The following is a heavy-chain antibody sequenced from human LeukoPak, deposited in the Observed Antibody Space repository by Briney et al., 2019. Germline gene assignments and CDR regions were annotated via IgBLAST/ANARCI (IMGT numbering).Heavy chain of an antibody. D-gene: IGHD3-22*01. V-gene: IGHV1-69*13. J-gene: IGHJ4*02. CDR2: IIPIFGTA. CDR3: ARARTYYYDSSGYCDY. CDR1: GGTFSSYA. Sequence: ASVKVSCKASGGTFSSYAISWVRQAPGQGLEWMGGIIPIFGTANYAQKFQGRVTITADESTSTAYMELSNLRSEDTAVYYCARARTYYYDSSGYCDYWGQGALVTVSS.